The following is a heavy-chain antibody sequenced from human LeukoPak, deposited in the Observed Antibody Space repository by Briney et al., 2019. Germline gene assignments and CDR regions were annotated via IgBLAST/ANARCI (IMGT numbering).Heavy chain of an antibody. D-gene: IGHD6-13*01. CDR1: GFTFSSYN. J-gene: IGHJ4*02. V-gene: IGHV3-21*01. CDR2: VTSSSSYT. CDR3: ASGIMGSSWYYFDY. Sequence: GGSLRLSCAASGFTFSSYNMNWVRQAPGKGLEWVSSVTSSSSYTYYADSVKGRFTISRDNSKNSLYLQMNSLRAEDTAVYYCASGIMGSSWYYFDYWGQGTLVSVSS.